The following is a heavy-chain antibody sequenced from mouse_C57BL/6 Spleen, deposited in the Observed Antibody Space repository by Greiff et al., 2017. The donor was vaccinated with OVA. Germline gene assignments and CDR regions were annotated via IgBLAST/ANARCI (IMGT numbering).Heavy chain of an antibody. CDR2: ISDGGSYT. Sequence: EVQGVESGGGLVKPGGSLKLSCAASGFTFSSYAMSWVRQTPEKRLEWVATISDGGSYTYYPDNVKGRFTISRDNAKNNLYLQMSHLKSEDTAMYYCAREDDYGSTRYFDVWGTGTTVTVSS. V-gene: IGHV5-4*01. CDR3: AREDDYGSTRYFDV. J-gene: IGHJ1*03. D-gene: IGHD1-1*01. CDR1: GFTFSSYA.